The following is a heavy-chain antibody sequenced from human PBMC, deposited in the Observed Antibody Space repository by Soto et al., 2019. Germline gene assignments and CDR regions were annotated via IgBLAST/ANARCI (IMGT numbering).Heavy chain of an antibody. D-gene: IGHD3-22*01. V-gene: IGHV3-23*01. Sequence: GGSLRLSCAASGFTFSSYAMSWVRQAPGKGLDWVSAISGSGGSTYYADSVKGRFTISRDNSKNTLYLQMNSLRAEDTAVYYCAKPQTPREVVVVMIYYFDYWGQGTLVTVSS. J-gene: IGHJ4*02. CDR3: AKPQTPREVVVVMIYYFDY. CDR1: GFTFSSYA. CDR2: ISGSGGST.